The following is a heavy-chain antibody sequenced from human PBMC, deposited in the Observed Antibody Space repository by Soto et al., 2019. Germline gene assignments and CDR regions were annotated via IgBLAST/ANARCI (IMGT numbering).Heavy chain of an antibody. CDR1: GFTFRNYA. J-gene: IGHJ4*02. CDR2: ISGTTGKT. D-gene: IGHD3-3*01. Sequence: PGVSLRLSCAASGFTFRNYAMTWVRQAPGKGLEWVSAISGTTGKTYYADSVRGRPTISRDNSKNTLYLQLNSLRAEDTAVYYCAKGGPYYDFVLDYWGPGNLVNLS. CDR3: AKGGPYYDFVLDY. V-gene: IGHV3-23*01.